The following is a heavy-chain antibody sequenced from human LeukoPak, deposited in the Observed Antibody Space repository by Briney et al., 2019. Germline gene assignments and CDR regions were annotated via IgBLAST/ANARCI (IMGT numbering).Heavy chain of an antibody. CDR2: INHSGST. V-gene: IGHV4-34*01. CDR3: ARIAYSSGYYLSDRRRWFDP. Sequence: SETLSLTCAVYGGSFSGYYWSWIRQPPGKGLEWIGGINHSGSTNYNPSLKSRVTISVDTSKNQFSLKLSSVTAADTAVYYCARIAYSSGYYLSDRRRWFDPWGQGTLVTVSS. D-gene: IGHD3-22*01. J-gene: IGHJ5*02. CDR1: GGSFSGYY.